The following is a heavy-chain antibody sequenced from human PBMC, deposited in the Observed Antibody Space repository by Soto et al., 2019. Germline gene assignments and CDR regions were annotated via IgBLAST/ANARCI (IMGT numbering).Heavy chain of an antibody. D-gene: IGHD6-13*01. CDR2: IWYDGSKE. V-gene: IGHV3-33*01. Sequence: QVQLVESGGGVVQPGRSLRLSCAASGFTFSSNGMHWVRQAPGKGLEWVAVIWYDGSKEYYADSVKGRFTISRDNSKNTLYLQMNSLRAEDTAVYYCVRDRGSSWFGPIDYWGQGTLVTVSS. CDR3: VRDRGSSWFGPIDY. CDR1: GFTFSSNG. J-gene: IGHJ4*02.